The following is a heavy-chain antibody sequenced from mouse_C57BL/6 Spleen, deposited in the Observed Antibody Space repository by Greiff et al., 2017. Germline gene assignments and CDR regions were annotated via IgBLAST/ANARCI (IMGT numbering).Heavy chain of an antibody. Sequence: VQLQQPGAELVKPGASVKLSCKASGYTFTSYWMHWVKQRPGQGLEWIGMIHPNSGSTNYNEKFKSKATLTVDKSSSTAYMQLSSLTSEDSAVYYCARSDYGNYDFDYWGQGTTLTVSS. J-gene: IGHJ2*01. CDR3: ARSDYGNYDFDY. V-gene: IGHV1-64*01. D-gene: IGHD2-1*01. CDR2: IHPNSGST. CDR1: GYTFTSYW.